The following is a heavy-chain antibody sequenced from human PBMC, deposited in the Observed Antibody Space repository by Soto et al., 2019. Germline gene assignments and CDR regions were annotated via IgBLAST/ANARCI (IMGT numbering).Heavy chain of an antibody. CDR3: ERRYSSGYFDL. V-gene: IGHV4-39*01. CDR2: IYYSGST. Sequence: QRQLQESGPGLVKPSETLSLTCTVSGGSISSSSYYWGWIRQPPGQGLEWIGSIYYSGSTYYNPSRRSRVTIAVDTSKNQFSLKRRSVTGAETAVYYCERRYSSGYFDLWGRGTQVPVSS. CDR1: GGSISSSSYY. J-gene: IGHJ2*01. D-gene: IGHD6-19*01.